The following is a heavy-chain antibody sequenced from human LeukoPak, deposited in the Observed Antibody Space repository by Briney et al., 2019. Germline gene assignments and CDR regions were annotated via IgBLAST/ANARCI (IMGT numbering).Heavy chain of an antibody. Sequence: SVKVSCKASGGTFNSYATSWVRQAPGQGLEWMGGIIPIFGTANYAQEFQGRVTITADESTSTAYMELSSLRSEDTAVYYCARGVLTDRMPFDYWGRGALVTVSS. CDR3: ARGVLTDRMPFDY. CDR2: IIPIFGTA. D-gene: IGHD2-2*01. J-gene: IGHJ4*02. CDR1: GGTFNSYA. V-gene: IGHV1-69*13.